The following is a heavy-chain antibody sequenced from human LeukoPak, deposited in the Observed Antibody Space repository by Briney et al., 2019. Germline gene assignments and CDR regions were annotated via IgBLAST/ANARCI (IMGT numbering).Heavy chain of an antibody. D-gene: IGHD3-22*01. CDR3: ARMFGDSSGYYYYYYGMDV. CDR1: GYTFTGYY. V-gene: IGHV1-2*04. CDR2: INPNSGGT. J-gene: IGHJ6*02. Sequence: ASVKVSCKASGYTFTGYYMHWVRQAPGQGLEWMGWINPNSGGTNYAQKFQGWVTMTRDTSISTAYMELSRPRSDDTAVYYCARMFGDSSGYYYYYYGMDVWGQGTTVTVPS.